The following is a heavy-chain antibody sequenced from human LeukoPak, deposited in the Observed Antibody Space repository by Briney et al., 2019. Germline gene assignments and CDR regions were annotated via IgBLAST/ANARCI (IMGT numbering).Heavy chain of an antibody. J-gene: IGHJ3*02. Sequence: SETLSLTCTVSGGSISSGSYYWSWIRQPAGKGLEWIGRIYTSGSTNYNPSLKSRVTISVDTSKNQFSLKLSSVTAVDTAVYYCAREENAFDIWGQGTMVTVSS. CDR3: AREENAFDI. CDR1: GGSISSGSYY. V-gene: IGHV4-61*02. CDR2: IYTSGST.